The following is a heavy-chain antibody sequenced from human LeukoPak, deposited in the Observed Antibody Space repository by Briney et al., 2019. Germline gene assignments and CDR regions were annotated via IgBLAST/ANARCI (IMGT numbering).Heavy chain of an antibody. CDR1: GFIFSSYS. CDR3: ARDRYDFWSGYYLYYYYYYMDV. D-gene: IGHD3-3*01. J-gene: IGHJ6*03. CDR2: ISSSSSTI. V-gene: IGHV3-48*01. Sequence: GGSLRLSCVASGFIFSSYSMNWVRQAPGKGLEWVSYISSSSSTIYYADSVKGRFTISRDNAKDSLYLQMNSLRAEDTAVYYCARDRYDFWSGYYLYYYYYYMDVWGKGTTVTVSS.